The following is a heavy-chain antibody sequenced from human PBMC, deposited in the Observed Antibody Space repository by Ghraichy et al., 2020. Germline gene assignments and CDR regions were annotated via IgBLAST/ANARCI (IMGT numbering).Heavy chain of an antibody. CDR2: ISYDGSNK. D-gene: IGHD3-9*01. V-gene: IGHV3-30*18. Sequence: SCAASGFTFSSYGMHWVRQAPGKGLEWVAVISYDGSNKYYADSVKGRFTISRDNSKNTLYLQMNSLRAEDTAVYYCAKDSKISYDILTGSWDYWGQGTLVTVSS. J-gene: IGHJ4*02. CDR1: GFTFSSYG. CDR3: AKDSKISYDILTGSWDY.